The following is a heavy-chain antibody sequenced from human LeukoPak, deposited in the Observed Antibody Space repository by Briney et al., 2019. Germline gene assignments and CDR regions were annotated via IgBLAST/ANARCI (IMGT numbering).Heavy chain of an antibody. D-gene: IGHD2-2*01. V-gene: IGHV4-34*01. J-gene: IGHJ3*02. Sequence: TTSETLSLTCAVYGGSFSGYYWSWIRQPPGKGLEWIGEINHSGSTNYNPSLKSRVTISVDTSKNQFSLKLSSVTAADTAVYYCARFTSERAEDIVVVPAAMHAFDIWGQGTMVTVSS. CDR3: ARFTSERAEDIVVVPAAMHAFDI. CDR1: GGSFSGYY. CDR2: INHSGST.